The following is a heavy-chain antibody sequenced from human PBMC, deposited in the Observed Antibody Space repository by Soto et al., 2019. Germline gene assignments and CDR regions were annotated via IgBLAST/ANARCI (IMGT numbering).Heavy chain of an antibody. CDR1: SGSIDNVYW. Sequence: SETLSLTCAVSSGSIDNVYWWSWVRQSPGKGLEWIGETSHDGVTNYNPSLEGRVTMSLDISKSQFSLRLTSVTAADTAVYFCARYNAASGTYYFDYWGRGALVTVSS. CDR2: TSHDGVT. V-gene: IGHV4-4*02. J-gene: IGHJ4*02. D-gene: IGHD6-13*01. CDR3: ARYNAASGTYYFDY.